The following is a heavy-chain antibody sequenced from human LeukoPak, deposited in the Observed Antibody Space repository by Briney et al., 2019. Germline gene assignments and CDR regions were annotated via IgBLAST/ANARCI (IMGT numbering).Heavy chain of an antibody. CDR3: ARDKIAAAGHFDY. D-gene: IGHD6-13*01. Sequence: GGSLRLSRAASGFTVSSNYMSWVRQAPGKGLEWVSVIYSGGSTNYADSVKGRFTISRDNSKNTMYLQMNSLRAEDTAVYYCARDKIAAAGHFDYWGQGTLVTVSS. CDR1: GFTVSSNY. J-gene: IGHJ4*02. CDR2: IYSGGST. V-gene: IGHV3-53*01.